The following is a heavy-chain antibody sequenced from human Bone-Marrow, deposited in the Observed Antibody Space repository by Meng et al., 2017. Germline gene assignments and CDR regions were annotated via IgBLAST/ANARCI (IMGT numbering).Heavy chain of an antibody. V-gene: IGHV4-59*01. CDR2: ISYSGNT. D-gene: IGHD2-15*01. Sequence: SETLSLTCTVSGGSISGYYWSWIRQPPGKGLEWIGYISYSGNTNYNPSLKSRVTISADTSKSQVSLKLSSVTAADTAVYYCAREGYCSLGTCYRGEIDYWGQGTLVNGAS. CDR3: AREGYCSLGTCYRGEIDY. CDR1: GGSISGYY. J-gene: IGHJ4*02.